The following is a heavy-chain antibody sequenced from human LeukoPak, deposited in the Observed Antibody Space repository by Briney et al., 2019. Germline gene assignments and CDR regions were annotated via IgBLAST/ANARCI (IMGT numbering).Heavy chain of an antibody. CDR2: IKHDGSEK. V-gene: IGHV3-7*02. CDR3: VTTQTFDY. CDR1: GFTFSNYW. J-gene: IGHJ4*02. Sequence: GGPLRLSCVASGFTFSNYWKSWVRQAPGKGLEWVANIKHDGSEKYYVDSVKGRFTISRDNAKNSLDLQMNSLRVEDTAVYYCVTTQTFDYWGQGTLVTVSS.